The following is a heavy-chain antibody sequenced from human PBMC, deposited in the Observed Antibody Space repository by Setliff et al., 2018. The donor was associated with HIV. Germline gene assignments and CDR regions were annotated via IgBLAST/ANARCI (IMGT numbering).Heavy chain of an antibody. CDR1: GGSFSDHA. V-gene: IGHV1-69*04. J-gene: IGHJ5*02. CDR3: ARAPGDYEVWFDP. Sequence: GASVKVSCKASGGSFSDHAVTWVRQAPGQGLEWMGTIIPVTGTANYAQRFQGRVTITADKSTSTAYMELSSLRSEDTAVYYCARAPGDYEVWFDPWGQGTLVTVSS. CDR2: IIPVTGTA. D-gene: IGHD4-17*01.